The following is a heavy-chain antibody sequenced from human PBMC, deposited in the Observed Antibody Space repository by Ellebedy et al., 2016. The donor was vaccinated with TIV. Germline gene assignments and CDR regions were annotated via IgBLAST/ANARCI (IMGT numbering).Heavy chain of an antibody. J-gene: IGHJ4*02. CDR3: AREDYYDYVWGSYRFLGTFDY. D-gene: IGHD3-16*02. CDR1: GFTFSSYA. CDR2: ISYDGSNK. Sequence: GGSLRLXXAASGFTFSSYAMHWVRQAPGKGLEWVAVISYDGSNKYYADSVKGRFTISRDNSKNTLYLQMNSLRAEDTAVYYCAREDYYDYVWGSYRFLGTFDYWGQGTLVTVSS. V-gene: IGHV3-30-3*01.